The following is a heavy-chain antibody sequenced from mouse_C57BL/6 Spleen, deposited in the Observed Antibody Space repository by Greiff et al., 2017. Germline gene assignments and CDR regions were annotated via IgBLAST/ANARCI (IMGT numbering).Heavy chain of an antibody. V-gene: IGHV5-4*01. Sequence: EVQLVESGGGLVKPGGSLKLSCAASGFTFSSYAMSWVRQTPEKRLEWVATISDGGSYTYYPDNVKGRFTISRDNAKNNLYLQMSHLKSEDTAMYYCARRDSNYGGFAYWGQGTLVTVSA. D-gene: IGHD2-5*01. CDR2: ISDGGSYT. J-gene: IGHJ3*01. CDR1: GFTFSSYA. CDR3: ARRDSNYGGFAY.